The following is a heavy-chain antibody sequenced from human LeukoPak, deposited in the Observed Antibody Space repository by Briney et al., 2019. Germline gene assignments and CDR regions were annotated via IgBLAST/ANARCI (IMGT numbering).Heavy chain of an antibody. Sequence: GGSLRLSCAASGFTFSSHAMTWVRQAPGKGLEWVSVISGGGGTTYYADSVKGRFTISRDNSKNTLSLQMSSLRAEDTAVYYCARGGGNYYYDSWGQGTLVTVSS. J-gene: IGHJ4*02. V-gene: IGHV3-23*01. CDR2: ISGGGGTT. CDR3: ARGGGNYYYDS. CDR1: GFTFSSHA. D-gene: IGHD3-16*01.